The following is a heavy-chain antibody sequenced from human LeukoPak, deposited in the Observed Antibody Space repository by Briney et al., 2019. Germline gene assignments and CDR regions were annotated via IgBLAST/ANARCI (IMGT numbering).Heavy chain of an antibody. D-gene: IGHD6-19*01. CDR3: AKDRGSIAVAGIDY. J-gene: IGHJ4*02. Sequence: GGSLRLSCAASGFTFSSYAMSWVRQAPGKGLEWVSAISGTVGSTYYADSVKGRFTISRDNSKNTLYLQMDSLRAEDTAVYYCAKDRGSIAVAGIDYWGQGTLVTVSS. CDR2: ISGTVGST. V-gene: IGHV3-23*01. CDR1: GFTFSSYA.